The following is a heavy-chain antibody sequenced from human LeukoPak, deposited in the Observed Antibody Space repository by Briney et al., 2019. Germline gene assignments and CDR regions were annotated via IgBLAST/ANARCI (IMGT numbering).Heavy chain of an antibody. J-gene: IGHJ4*02. V-gene: IGHV4-39*01. CDR3: GRLGIHKPYSLDY. D-gene: IGHD4-11*01. CDR1: GDPMSGSTYY. CDR2: GYYRGTN. Sequence: PSETLSLTCSVSGDPMSGSTYYWAWIRQPPGKGLEWVGSGYYRGTNYYNPSLKSRATITLDSRNQFSLRLTSVTAADTAVYYCGRLGIHKPYSLDYWGQGTLVTVSS.